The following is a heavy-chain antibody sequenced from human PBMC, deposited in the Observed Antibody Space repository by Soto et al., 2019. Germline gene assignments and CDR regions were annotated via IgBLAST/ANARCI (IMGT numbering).Heavy chain of an antibody. CDR3: ARVWRYYYDSSGYYNGMGV. CDR1: GGSISSYY. D-gene: IGHD3-22*01. J-gene: IGHJ6*02. Sequence: SETLSLTCTVSGGSISSYYWSWIRQPPGKGLEWIGYIYYSGSTNYNPSLKSRVTISVDTSKNQFSLKLSSVTAADTAVYYCARVWRYYYDSSGYYNGMGVWGQGTTVTVSS. V-gene: IGHV4-59*01. CDR2: IYYSGST.